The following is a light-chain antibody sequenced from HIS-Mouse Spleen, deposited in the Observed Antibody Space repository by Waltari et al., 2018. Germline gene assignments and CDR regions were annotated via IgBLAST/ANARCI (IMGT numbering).Light chain of an antibody. CDR1: SLRSYY. J-gene: IGLJ2*01. CDR2: GKN. V-gene: IGLV3-19*01. CDR3: NSRDSSGNHVV. Sequence: SSELTQDPAVSVALGQTVRITCQGDSLRSYYASWYQQKPGQAPVLVISGKNNRPAGIPDRFSGSSSGHTASLTITGAQAEEEADYYCNSRDSSGNHVVFGGGTKLTVL.